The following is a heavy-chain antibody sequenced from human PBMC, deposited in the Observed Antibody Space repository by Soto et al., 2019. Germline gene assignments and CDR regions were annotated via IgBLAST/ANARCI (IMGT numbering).Heavy chain of an antibody. CDR3: AKVRVGATRGGFDY. Sequence: PGGSLRLSCAASGFTFSSYAMSWVRHAPGKGLEWVSAISGSGGSTYYADSVKGRFTISRDNSKNTLYLQMNSLRAEDTAVYYCAKVRVGATRGGFDYWGQGTLVTVSS. J-gene: IGHJ4*02. D-gene: IGHD1-26*01. CDR2: ISGSGGST. CDR1: GFTFSSYA. V-gene: IGHV3-23*01.